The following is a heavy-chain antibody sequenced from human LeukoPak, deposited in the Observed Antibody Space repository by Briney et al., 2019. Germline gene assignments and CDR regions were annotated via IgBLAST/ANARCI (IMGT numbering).Heavy chain of an antibody. CDR3: ARIKLRFLEWLSDAFDI. V-gene: IGHV5-51*01. CDR2: IYPGDSDT. D-gene: IGHD3-3*01. J-gene: IGHJ3*02. CDR1: GYSFISYW. Sequence: GESLKISCKGSGYSFISYWIGWVRQMPGKGLEWMGIIYPGDSDTRYSPSFQGQVTISADKSISTAYLQWSSLKASDTAMYYCARIKLRFLEWLSDAFDIWGQGTMVTVSS.